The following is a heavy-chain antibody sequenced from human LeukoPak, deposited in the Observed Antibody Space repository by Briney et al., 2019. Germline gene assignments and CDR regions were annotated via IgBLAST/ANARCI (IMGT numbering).Heavy chain of an antibody. V-gene: IGHV3-23*01. J-gene: IGHJ4*02. D-gene: IGHD2-15*01. CDR2: IRASGGST. Sequence: GGSPRLSCAASGFTFRSYVMNWVRQAPGKGLEWVSAIRASGGSTYYADSVKGRFTISRDNSKNTLYLQMNSLRAEDTAVYYCAKTMSGGSGSSFDYWGQGTLVTVSS. CDR3: AKTMSGGSGSSFDY. CDR1: GFTFRSYV.